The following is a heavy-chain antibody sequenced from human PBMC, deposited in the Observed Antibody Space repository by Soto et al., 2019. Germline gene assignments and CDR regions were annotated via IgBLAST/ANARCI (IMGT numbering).Heavy chain of an antibody. CDR2: ISGSGGST. Sequence: EVQLLESGGGLVQPGGSLRLSCAASGFTFSSYAMSWVRQAPGKGLEWVSAISGSGGSTYYADSVKGRFTISRDNSKNTRYLQMNSLRAEDTAVYYCAKGRSLTVTTGRFDYWGQGTLVTVSS. CDR1: GFTFSSYA. J-gene: IGHJ4*02. V-gene: IGHV3-23*01. CDR3: AKGRSLTVTTGRFDY. D-gene: IGHD4-17*01.